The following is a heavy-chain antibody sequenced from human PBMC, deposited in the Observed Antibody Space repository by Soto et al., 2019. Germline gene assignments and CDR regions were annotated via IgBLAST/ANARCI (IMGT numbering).Heavy chain of an antibody. CDR3: ARIIEKTLTKSPYFDY. CDR2: IFSSDER. D-gene: IGHD4-17*01. J-gene: IGHJ4*02. V-gene: IGHV2-26*01. CDR1: GFSLSNTRVG. Sequence: GSGPTLVNPTETLTLTCTVSGFSLSNTRVGVSWIRQPPGKALEGLAHIFSSDERSYSTSLKNRLTISKDTSKSQVVLTVTNMDPVDTATYYCARIIEKTLTKSPYFDYWGQGILVTVSS.